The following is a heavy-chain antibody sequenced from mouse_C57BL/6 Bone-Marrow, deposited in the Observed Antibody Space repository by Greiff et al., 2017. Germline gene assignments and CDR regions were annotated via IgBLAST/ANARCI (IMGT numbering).Heavy chain of an antibody. J-gene: IGHJ3*01. Sequence: VQLQQPGAELVRPGTSVKLSCKASGYTFTSYWMHWVKQRPGQGLEWIGVIDPSDSYTNYNQKFKGKATLTVDTSSSTAYMQLSSLTSEDSAVYVCARLGFFNLAWFAYWGQGTLVTVSA. CDR1: GYTFTSYW. CDR2: IDPSDSYT. V-gene: IGHV1-59*01. CDR3: ARLGFFNLAWFAY. D-gene: IGHD3-1*01.